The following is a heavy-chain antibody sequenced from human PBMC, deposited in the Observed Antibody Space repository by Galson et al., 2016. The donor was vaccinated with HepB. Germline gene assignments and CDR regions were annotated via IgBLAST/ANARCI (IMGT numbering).Heavy chain of an antibody. CDR2: VNPRGGST. CDR3: ARGNIIARDDAFDI. CDR1: GNTLTTYF. V-gene: IGHV1-46*04. J-gene: IGHJ3*02. Sequence: SVKVSCKASGNTLTTYFMHWVQQAPGQGLEWMGVVNPRGGSTTYAQKLQGRVTMTRDTYTSTVYMELSRLSSEDMAVYYCARGNIIARDDAFDIWGQGTMVTVSS. D-gene: IGHD2/OR15-2a*01.